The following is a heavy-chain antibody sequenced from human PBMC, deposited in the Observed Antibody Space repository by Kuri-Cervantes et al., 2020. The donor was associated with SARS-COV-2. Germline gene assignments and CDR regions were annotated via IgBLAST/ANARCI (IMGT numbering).Heavy chain of an antibody. Sequence: GGSLRLSCAASGFTFDDYAMHWVRQAPGKGLEWVSGISWNSGSIGYADSVKGRFTISRDKSNNTLYLQMNSLRPADTAVYYCANDYSKVLDYWGQGTLVTVSS. CDR2: ISWNSGSI. CDR1: GFTFDDYA. D-gene: IGHD4-11*01. V-gene: IGHV3-9*01. J-gene: IGHJ4*02. CDR3: ANDYSKVLDY.